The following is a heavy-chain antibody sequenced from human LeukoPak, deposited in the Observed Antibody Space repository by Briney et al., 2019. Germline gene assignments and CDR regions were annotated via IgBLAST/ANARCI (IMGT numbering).Heavy chain of an antibody. Sequence: GSLRLSCAASGFTFSNYAMSWVRQAPGKGLEWVSAISDSGGSTYYADSVKGRFTISRDNSRTTLYLQMNSLRAEDTAIYYCAKDRIQLWNYYFDYWGQGTLVTVSS. V-gene: IGHV3-23*01. CDR3: AKDRIQLWNYYFDY. CDR2: ISDSGGST. J-gene: IGHJ4*02. CDR1: GFTFSNYA. D-gene: IGHD5-18*01.